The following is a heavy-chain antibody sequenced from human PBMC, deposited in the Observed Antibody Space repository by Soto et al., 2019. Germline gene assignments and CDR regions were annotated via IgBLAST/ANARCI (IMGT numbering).Heavy chain of an antibody. V-gene: IGHV3-33*01. CDR2: IWYDGSNK. CDR1: GFTFSSYG. CDR3: ARDLPHWYFDL. J-gene: IGHJ2*01. Sequence: QVQLVESGGGVVQPGRSLRLSCAASGFTFSSYGMHWVRQAPGKGLEWVAVIWYDGSNKYYADSVKGRFTISRDNSKNTLYLQMNSLRAEDTAVYYCARDLPHWYFDLWGRGNLVTVSS.